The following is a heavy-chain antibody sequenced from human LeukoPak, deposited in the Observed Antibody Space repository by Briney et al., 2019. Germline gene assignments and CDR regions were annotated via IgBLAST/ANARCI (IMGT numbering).Heavy chain of an antibody. Sequence: SVKVSCKASGCTFSSYAISWVRQAPGQGLEWMGRIIPILGIANYAQKFQGRVTITADKSTSTAYMELSSLRSEDTAVYYCARAPELGIAAAGTSLDYWGQGTLVTVSS. CDR3: ARAPELGIAAAGTSLDY. CDR1: GCTFSSYA. D-gene: IGHD6-13*01. CDR2: IIPILGIA. J-gene: IGHJ4*02. V-gene: IGHV1-69*04.